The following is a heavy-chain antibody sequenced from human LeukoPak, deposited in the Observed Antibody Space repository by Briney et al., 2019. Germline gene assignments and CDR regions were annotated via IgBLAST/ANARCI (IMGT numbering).Heavy chain of an antibody. J-gene: IGHJ4*02. CDR2: ISWNSGSI. Sequence: PGRSLGLSCAASGFTFDDYAMHWVRQAPGKGLEWVSGISWNSGSIGYADSVKGRFTISRDNAKNSLYLQMNSLRAEDTALYYCAKGRGYSYGYGYFDYWGQGTLVTVSS. D-gene: IGHD5-18*01. V-gene: IGHV3-9*01. CDR1: GFTFDDYA. CDR3: AKGRGYSYGYGYFDY.